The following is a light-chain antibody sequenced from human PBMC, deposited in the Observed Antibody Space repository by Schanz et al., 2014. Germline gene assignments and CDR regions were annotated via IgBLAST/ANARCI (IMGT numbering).Light chain of an antibody. V-gene: IGLV2-14*03. CDR3: SSNGGVNIYV. J-gene: IGLJ1*01. CDR1: SSDVGGYNY. CDR2: DVS. Sequence: QSALTQPASVSGSPGQSITISCTGTSSDVGGYNYVSWYQQHPGKAPKLMIYDVSNRPSGVSHRFSGSKSGNTASLTISGLQPDDEADYYCSSNGGVNIYVFGTGTKLTVL.